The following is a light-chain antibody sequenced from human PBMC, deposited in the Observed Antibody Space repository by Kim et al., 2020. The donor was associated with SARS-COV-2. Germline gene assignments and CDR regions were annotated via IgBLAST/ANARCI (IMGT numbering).Light chain of an antibody. V-gene: IGLV1-44*01. CDR3: AAWDNSLNGVI. Sequence: QSVLTQPPSASGTPGQRVTISCSGSRSNIGSNAVNWYQQLPGTVPKLLIYSNDYRPSGVPDRFSGSKSGTSASLAISGLQSEDEADYYCAAWDNSLNGVIFGGGTQLTVL. CDR1: RSNIGSNA. CDR2: SND. J-gene: IGLJ2*01.